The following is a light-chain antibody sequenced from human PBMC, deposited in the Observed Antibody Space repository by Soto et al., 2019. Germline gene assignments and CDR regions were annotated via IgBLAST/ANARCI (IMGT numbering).Light chain of an antibody. V-gene: IGKV1-39*01. J-gene: IGKJ1*01. CDR1: QSISSY. CDR3: QQSYSNPQT. CDR2: AAS. Sequence: DIQIIGSPCSLSASVGDRVAITCRASQSISSYLNWYQQKPGKAPKLLIYAASSLQSGVPSRFSVSGSGTDFTLTISSLKTEDFATYYCQQSYSNPQTFSQGTTVDIK.